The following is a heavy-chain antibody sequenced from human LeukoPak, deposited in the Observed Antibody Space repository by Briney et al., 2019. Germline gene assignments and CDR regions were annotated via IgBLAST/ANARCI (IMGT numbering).Heavy chain of an antibody. CDR2: INHSGST. V-gene: IGHV4-34*01. CDR1: GGSISSYY. Sequence: SETLSLTCTVSGGSISSYYWSWIRQPPGKGLEWIGEINHSGSTNYNPSLKSRVTISVDTSKNQFSLKLSSVTAADTAVYYCARGAVAYFDYWGQGTLVTVSS. CDR3: ARGAVAYFDY. J-gene: IGHJ4*02.